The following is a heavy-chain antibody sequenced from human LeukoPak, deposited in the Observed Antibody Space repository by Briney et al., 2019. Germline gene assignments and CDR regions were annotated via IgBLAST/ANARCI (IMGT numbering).Heavy chain of an antibody. CDR3: ARDVAAENNWFDP. Sequence: SETLSLTCTVSGGSISSGGYYWSWLRQHPGKGLEWIGYIYYSGSTYYNPSLKSRVTISVDTSKNQFSLKLSSVTAADTAVYYCARDVAAENNWFDPWGQGTLVTVSS. D-gene: IGHD6-25*01. CDR2: IYYSGST. V-gene: IGHV4-31*03. J-gene: IGHJ5*02. CDR1: GGSISSGGYY.